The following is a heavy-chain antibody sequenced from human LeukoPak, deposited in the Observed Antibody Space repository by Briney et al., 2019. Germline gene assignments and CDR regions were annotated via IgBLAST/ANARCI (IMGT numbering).Heavy chain of an antibody. CDR1: GYTFTSYY. CDR3: ATLGGYIAVAGTLFDY. V-gene: IGHV1-46*01. D-gene: IGHD6-19*01. CDR2: INPSGGST. Sequence: ASVKVSCKASGYTFTSYYMHWVRQSPGQGLEWMGIINPSGGSTSYAQKFQGRVTMTRDMSTSTVYMELSSLRSEDPAVYYCATLGGYIAVAGTLFDYWGQGTLVTVSS. J-gene: IGHJ4*02.